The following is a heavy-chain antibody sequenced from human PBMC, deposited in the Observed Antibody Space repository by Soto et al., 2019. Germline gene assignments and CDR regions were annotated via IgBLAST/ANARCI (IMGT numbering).Heavy chain of an antibody. CDR2: IIPIQGIA. D-gene: IGHD5-18*01. CDR1: GGTFSSYT. CDR3: ATPHTAN. J-gene: IGHJ4*02. V-gene: IGHV1-69*02. Sequence: QVQLVQSGAEVKKPGSSVKVSCQASGGTFSSYTISWVRQDPGQGLEWMGRIIPIQGIANYAQKFQGRVKMTADKPPSTAYMELRSLRAEDKAVHYCATPHTANWGQGTLVTVS.